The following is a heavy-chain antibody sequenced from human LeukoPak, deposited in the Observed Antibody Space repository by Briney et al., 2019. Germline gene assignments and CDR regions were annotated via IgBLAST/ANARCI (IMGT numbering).Heavy chain of an antibody. CDR1: GGSISSSSYY. Sequence: SETLSLTCTVSGGSISSSSYYWGWIRQPPGKGLEWIGSIYYSGITYYNPSLKSRVGISVETSKNQFSLKLSSVTAADTAVYYCARDRGTIFGVVVPNYMDVWGKGTTVTVSS. CDR2: IYYSGIT. CDR3: ARDRGTIFGVVVPNYMDV. D-gene: IGHD3-3*01. V-gene: IGHV4-39*07. J-gene: IGHJ6*03.